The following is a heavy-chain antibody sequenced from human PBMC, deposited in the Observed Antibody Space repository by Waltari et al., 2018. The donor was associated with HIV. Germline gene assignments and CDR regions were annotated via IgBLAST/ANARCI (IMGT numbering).Heavy chain of an antibody. V-gene: IGHV4-39*07. CDR1: GVSISSSNYY. CDR2: IYYSGST. Sequence: QLQLQESGPGLVKPSETLSLTCTVSGVSISSSNYYWGWIRQPPGKGLEWIGSIYYSGSTYYNPALKSRVTISVDTSKNQFSLKLSSVTAADTAVYYCARVDIAAAGLDYWGQGTLVTVSS. J-gene: IGHJ4*02. D-gene: IGHD6-13*01. CDR3: ARVDIAAAGLDY.